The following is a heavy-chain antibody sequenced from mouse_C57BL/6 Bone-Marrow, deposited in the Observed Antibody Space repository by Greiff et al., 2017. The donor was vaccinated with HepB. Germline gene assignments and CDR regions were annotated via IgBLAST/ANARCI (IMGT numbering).Heavy chain of an antibody. CDR1: GYTFTSYW. V-gene: IGHV1-55*01. J-gene: IGHJ4*01. Sequence: QVQLQQSGAELVKPGASVKMSCKASGYTFTSYWITWVKQRPGQGLEWIGDIYPGSGSTNYNEKFKSKATLTVDTSSSTAYMQLSSLTSEDSAVYYCARFPIYGSSYYYAMDYWGQGTSVTVSS. D-gene: IGHD1-1*01. CDR3: ARFPIYGSSYYYAMDY. CDR2: IYPGSGST.